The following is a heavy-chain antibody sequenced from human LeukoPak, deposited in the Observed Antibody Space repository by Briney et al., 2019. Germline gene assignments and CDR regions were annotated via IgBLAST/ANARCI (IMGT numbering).Heavy chain of an antibody. J-gene: IGHJ5*02. CDR1: GGSISSSSYY. D-gene: IGHD4-11*01. Sequence: PSETLSLTCIVSGGSISSSSYYWGWIRQPPGKGLEWIGSIYYSGSTYYNPSLKSRVTISVDTSKNQFSLMLSSVTAADTALYYCARLRYFRDYINNRFDPWGQGTLVTVSS. V-gene: IGHV4-39*01. CDR2: IYYSGST. CDR3: ARLRYFRDYINNRFDP.